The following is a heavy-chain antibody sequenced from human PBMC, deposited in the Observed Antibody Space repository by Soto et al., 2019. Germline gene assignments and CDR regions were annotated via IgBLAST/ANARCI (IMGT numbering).Heavy chain of an antibody. CDR1: GGSISTSSYF. D-gene: IGHD3-22*01. CDR2: IYYSGST. J-gene: IGHJ4*02. CDR3: ARDYDSSGDY. V-gene: IGHV4-39*01. Sequence: PSETLCLTCTVSGGSISTSSYFWGWIRQPPGKGLEWIGSIYYSGSTYYNPSLRSRVTISVDTSKNQFSLKLSSVTAADTAVYYCARDYDSSGDYWGQGT.